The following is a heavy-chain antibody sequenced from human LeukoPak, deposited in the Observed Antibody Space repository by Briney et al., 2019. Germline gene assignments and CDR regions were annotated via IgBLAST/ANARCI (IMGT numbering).Heavy chain of an antibody. D-gene: IGHD5-18*01. V-gene: IGHV3-23*01. CDR3: ATYRQVLLPFES. CDR2: ISGSGGST. Sequence: GGSLRLSCAASGFTFSSYAMSWLRQAPGKGLEWVSAISGSGGSTYYADSVKGRFTISRDNSKSTLFLQMNSLRAEDTAIYYCATYRQVLLPFESWGQGTLVTVSS. J-gene: IGHJ4*02. CDR1: GFTFSSYA.